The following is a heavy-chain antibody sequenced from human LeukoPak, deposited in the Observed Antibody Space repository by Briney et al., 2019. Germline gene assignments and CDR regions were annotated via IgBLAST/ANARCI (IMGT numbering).Heavy chain of an antibody. CDR2: INSDGSRT. D-gene: IGHD5-24*01. CDR1: GFTFSRYW. Sequence: GGSLRLSCAASGFTFSRYWMNWVRQAPGKGLVWVSRINSDGSRTSYADSVKGRFTIFRDNAKNTLYMQMNSLRAEDTAVYYCARDDGAFDIWGQGTMVTVS. V-gene: IGHV3-74*01. CDR3: ARDDGAFDI. J-gene: IGHJ3*02.